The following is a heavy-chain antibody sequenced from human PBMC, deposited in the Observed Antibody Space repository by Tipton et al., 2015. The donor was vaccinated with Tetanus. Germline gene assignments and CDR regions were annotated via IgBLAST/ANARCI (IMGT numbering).Heavy chain of an antibody. Sequence: GLVTPSETLSLSCTVSGAPISSYYWSWIRQPPGNGLEWIGYIYNSGNTNYNPSLKSRITISQDTSKNQFSLRLTSVTAADTAVYYCARANNEFPKKGPFDSWGQGALVAVST. CDR2: IYNSGNT. D-gene: IGHD1-1*01. J-gene: IGHJ4*02. CDR3: ARANNEFPKKGPFDS. CDR1: GAPISSYY. V-gene: IGHV4-59*01.